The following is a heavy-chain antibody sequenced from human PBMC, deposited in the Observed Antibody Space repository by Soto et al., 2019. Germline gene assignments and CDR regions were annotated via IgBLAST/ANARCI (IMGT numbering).Heavy chain of an antibody. CDR2: ISGYNGDT. CDR3: TMGPRYNSAWYRDGFDS. J-gene: IGHJ5*01. CDR1: GFAFNNYG. D-gene: IGHD6-19*01. V-gene: IGHV1-18*01. Sequence: QVQLLQSGAEVKKPGASVKVSCRASGFAFNNYGFNWVRQAPGRGLQWMGWISGYNGDTKYAQMFEARVTLTTDTSTITVYMELKNLKSDDTALYYCTMGPRYNSAWYRDGFDSWGQGTLVTVSS.